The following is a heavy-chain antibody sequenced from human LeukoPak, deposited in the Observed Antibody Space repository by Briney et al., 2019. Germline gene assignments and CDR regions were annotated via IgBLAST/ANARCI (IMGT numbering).Heavy chain of an antibody. CDR2: ISSSSSYI. CDR3: ARAGRYCSSTSCHEGYYYYYYYMDV. Sequence: GGSLRLSCAASGFTFSSYSMNWVRQAPGKGLEWVSSISSSSSYIYYADSVKGRFTISRDNSKNTLYLQMNSLRAEDTAVYYCARAGRYCSSTSCHEGYYYYYYYMDVWGKGTTVTVSS. V-gene: IGHV3-21*01. CDR1: GFTFSSYS. J-gene: IGHJ6*03. D-gene: IGHD2-2*01.